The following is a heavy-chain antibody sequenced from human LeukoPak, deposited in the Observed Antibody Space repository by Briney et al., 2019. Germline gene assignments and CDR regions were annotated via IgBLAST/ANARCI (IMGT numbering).Heavy chain of an antibody. CDR1: GGSFSGYY. D-gene: IGHD6-19*01. V-gene: IGHV4-59*10. Sequence: SETLSLTCAVYGGSFSGYYWSWIRQPPGKGLEWIGRIYTSGSTNYNPSLKSRVTISVDTSKNQFSLKLSSVTAADTAVYYCARDSSGWGNGFGGLDYWGQGTLVTVSS. J-gene: IGHJ4*02. CDR2: IYTSGST. CDR3: ARDSSGWGNGFGGLDY.